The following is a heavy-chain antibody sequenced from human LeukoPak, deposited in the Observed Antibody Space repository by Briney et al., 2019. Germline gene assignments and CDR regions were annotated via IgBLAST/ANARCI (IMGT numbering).Heavy chain of an antibody. J-gene: IGHJ3*02. Sequence: ASVKVSCKASGYTFTSFGINWVRQAPGQGLEWMGWISAYNDDTNFAQKFQGRVTMTTDTSTSTAYMELRSLRSDDTAVYYCARYLDCSGGNCYGVGTFDIWGQGTMVTVSS. CDR2: ISAYNDDT. V-gene: IGHV1-18*01. D-gene: IGHD2-15*01. CDR3: ARYLDCSGGNCYGVGTFDI. CDR1: GYTFTSFG.